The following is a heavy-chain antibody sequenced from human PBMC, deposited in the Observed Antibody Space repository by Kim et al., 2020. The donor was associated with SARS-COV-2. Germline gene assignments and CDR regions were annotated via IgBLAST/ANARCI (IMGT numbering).Heavy chain of an antibody. CDR1: GFIFSSYD. V-gene: IGHV3-23*01. Sequence: GGSLRLSCAASGFIFSSYDMSWVRQAPGKGLEWISAITRDGSTFYADSVKGRFTISRDNSKNMLFLQMDSLKIEDTVVYYCAREPARRADYWGQGTLVTV. J-gene: IGHJ4*02. CDR2: ITRDGST. CDR3: AREPARRADY. D-gene: IGHD1-1*01.